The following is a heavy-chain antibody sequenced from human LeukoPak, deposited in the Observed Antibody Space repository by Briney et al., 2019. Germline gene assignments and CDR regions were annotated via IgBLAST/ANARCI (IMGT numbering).Heavy chain of an antibody. D-gene: IGHD2-2*02. Sequence: ASVKVSCKASGYTFTSYGISGVRQAPGQGIEWMGWISAYTGNTNYAQKLQGRVNMTTDTSTRKAYMELRSLRMDDTGVYYCAIAPCGYCSRTNCYIGGGEFDYWGQGTLVTVSS. J-gene: IGHJ4*02. CDR1: GYTFTSYG. V-gene: IGHV1-18*01. CDR2: ISAYTGNT. CDR3: AIAPCGYCSRTNCYIGGGEFDY.